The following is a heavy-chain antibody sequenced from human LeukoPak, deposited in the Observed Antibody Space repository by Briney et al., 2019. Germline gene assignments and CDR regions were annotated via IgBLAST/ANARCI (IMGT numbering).Heavy chain of an antibody. Sequence: PGGSLRLSCAASGFTFSSYAMSWVRQAPGKGLEWVSAISGSGGSTYYADSVKGRFTISRDNSKNTLYLQMNSLRAEDTAVYYCAKAQSSGRSLVATGYFDYWGQGTLVTVSS. J-gene: IGHJ4*02. CDR1: GFTFSSYA. V-gene: IGHV3-23*01. CDR3: AKAQSSGRSLVATGYFDY. CDR2: ISGSGGST. D-gene: IGHD4-23*01.